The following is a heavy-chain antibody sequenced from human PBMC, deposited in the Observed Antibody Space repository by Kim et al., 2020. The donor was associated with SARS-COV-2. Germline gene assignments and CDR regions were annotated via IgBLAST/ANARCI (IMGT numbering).Heavy chain of an antibody. CDR1: GFTFSSYA. D-gene: IGHD3-10*01. CDR3: ARGHYYGSGTPFY. CDR2: ISSNGGST. Sequence: GGSLRLSCAASGFTFSSYAMHWVRQAPGKGLEYVSAISSNGGSTYYANSVKGRFTISRDNSKNRLYLQMGSLRAEDMAVYYCARGHYYGSGTPFYWGQGTLVTVSS. V-gene: IGHV3-64*01. J-gene: IGHJ4*02.